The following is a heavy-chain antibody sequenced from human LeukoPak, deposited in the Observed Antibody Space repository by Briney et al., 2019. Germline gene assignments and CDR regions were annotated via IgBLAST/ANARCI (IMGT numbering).Heavy chain of an antibody. D-gene: IGHD4-17*01. CDR3: ARHIWADGDYFDY. V-gene: IGHV5-51*01. J-gene: IGHJ4*02. CDR1: GFSFTSYW. Sequence: GESLKISCKASGFSFTSYWIAWVRQMPGKGLEWMGVIYPGDSDTKNSPSFQGQVTISADKFITTAYLQWSSLKASDTGMHYCARHIWADGDYFDYWGQGTLVTVSS. CDR2: IYPGDSDT.